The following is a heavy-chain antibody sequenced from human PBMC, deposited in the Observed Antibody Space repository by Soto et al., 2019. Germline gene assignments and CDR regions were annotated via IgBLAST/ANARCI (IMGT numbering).Heavy chain of an antibody. J-gene: IGHJ4*02. D-gene: IGHD3-16*02. CDR1: CASINTYDS. CDR2: IHHDGKI. V-gene: IGHV4-4*02. CDR3: ARDHPYRDNWAFDY. Sequence: TLSLTCAVSCASINTYDSWNSVRQPPGEGLEWIGEIHHDGKIIYNPSLKSRATISMDKSRNQISLNLRSVTAADTAVYYCARDHPYRDNWAFDYWAQGAQVSVS.